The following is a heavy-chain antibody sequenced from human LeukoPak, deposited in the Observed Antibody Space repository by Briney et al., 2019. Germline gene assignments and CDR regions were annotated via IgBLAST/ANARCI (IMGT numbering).Heavy chain of an antibody. CDR2: INWNGGST. D-gene: IGHD6-19*01. J-gene: IGHJ3*02. CDR3: ARGSYSSGWYDAFDI. Sequence: GGSLRLSCAGSGFTFSDYAMSWVRQAPGKGLEWVSGINWNGGSTGYADSVKGRFTISRDNAKNSLYLQMNSLRAEDTALYYCARGSYSSGWYDAFDIWGQGTMVTVSS. CDR1: GFTFSDYA. V-gene: IGHV3-20*04.